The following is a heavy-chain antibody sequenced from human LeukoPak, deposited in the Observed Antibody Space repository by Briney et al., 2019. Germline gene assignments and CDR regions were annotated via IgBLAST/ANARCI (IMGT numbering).Heavy chain of an antibody. CDR1: GFTFSSYW. CDR3: ARALYYYDSSGYPILDY. CDR2: INSDGSST. Sequence: GGSLRLSCAASGFTFSSYWMHWVRQAPGKGLVWVSRINSDGSSTSYADSVKGRFAIFRDNAKNTLYLQMNSLRAEDTAVYYCARALYYYDSSGYPILDYWGQGTLVTVSS. V-gene: IGHV3-74*01. D-gene: IGHD3-22*01. J-gene: IGHJ4*02.